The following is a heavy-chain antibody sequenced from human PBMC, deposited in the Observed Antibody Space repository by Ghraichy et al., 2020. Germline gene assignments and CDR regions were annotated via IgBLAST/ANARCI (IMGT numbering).Heavy chain of an antibody. D-gene: IGHD3-16*01. CDR3: ARGFLIADLFYGMDV. CDR2: ISAYNGNT. V-gene: IGHV1-18*01. J-gene: IGHJ6*02. Sequence: ASVKVSCKASGYTFTSYGISWVRQAPGQGLEWMGWISAYNGNTNYAQKLQGRVTMTTDTSTSTAYMELRSLRSDDTAVYYCARGFLIADLFYGMDVWGQGTTVTVSS. CDR1: GYTFTSYG.